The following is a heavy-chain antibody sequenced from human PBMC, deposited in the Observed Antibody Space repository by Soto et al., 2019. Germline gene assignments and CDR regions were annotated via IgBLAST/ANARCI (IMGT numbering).Heavy chain of an antibody. V-gene: IGHV1-8*01. CDR2: MNPNSGNT. J-gene: IGHJ6*03. CDR3: ARLADGDYVAYYMDV. Sequence: ASVKVSCKASGYTFTSYDINWVRQATGQGLEWMGWMNPNSGNTGYAQKFQGRVTMTRNTSISTAYMELSSLRSEDTAVYYCARLADGDYVAYYMDVWGKGTTVTVSS. CDR1: GYTFTSYD. D-gene: IGHD4-17*01.